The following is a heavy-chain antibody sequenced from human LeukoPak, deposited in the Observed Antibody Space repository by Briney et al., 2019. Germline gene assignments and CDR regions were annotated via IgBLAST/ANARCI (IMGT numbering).Heavy chain of an antibody. J-gene: IGHJ4*02. Sequence: GGSLRLSCAASGFTFSDYYMSWIRQAPGKGLEWVSYISSSSSYTNYADSVKGRFTISRDNAKNSLYLQINSLRAEDTAVYYCARVKGPKRSAGDYWGQGTLVTVSS. CDR1: GFTFSDYY. D-gene: IGHD6-19*01. CDR2: ISSSSSYT. V-gene: IGHV3-11*06. CDR3: ARVKGPKRSAGDY.